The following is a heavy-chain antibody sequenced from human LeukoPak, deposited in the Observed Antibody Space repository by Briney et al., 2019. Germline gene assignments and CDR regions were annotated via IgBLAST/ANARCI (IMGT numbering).Heavy chain of an antibody. CDR3: ARSPRIQLWYLGFDY. V-gene: IGHV4-59*01. CDR1: GGXISSLY. Sequence: PSETLSLTCSVSGGXISSLYCSWIRQPPGKGLQWIGYIYYTGSTNYNPSLKSRVTMFVDMSKNQFSLKLSSVTAADTAVYYCARSPRIQLWYLGFDYWGQGTLVTVSS. CDR2: IYYTGST. D-gene: IGHD5-18*01. J-gene: IGHJ4*02.